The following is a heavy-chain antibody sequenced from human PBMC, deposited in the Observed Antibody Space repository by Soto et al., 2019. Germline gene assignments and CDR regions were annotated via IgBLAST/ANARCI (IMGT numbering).Heavy chain of an antibody. CDR3: ARIGIHGSPHYCSSTSCEAYYFDY. D-gene: IGHD2-2*01. V-gene: IGHV5-51*01. CDR2: IYPGDSDT. Sequence: GESLKISCKGSGYSFTSYWIGWVRQMPGKGLEWMGIIYPGDSDTRCSPSFQGQVTISADKSISTAYLQWSSLKASDTAMYYCARIGIHGSPHYCSSTSCEAYYFDYWGQGTLVTVSS. CDR1: GYSFTSYW. J-gene: IGHJ4*02.